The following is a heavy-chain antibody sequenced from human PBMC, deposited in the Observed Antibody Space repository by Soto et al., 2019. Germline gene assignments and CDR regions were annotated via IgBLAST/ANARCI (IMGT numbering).Heavy chain of an antibody. D-gene: IGHD3-10*01. CDR1: GYTFTSYG. CDR3: ARGNREFRFDP. Sequence: QVQLVQSGAEVKKPGASVKVSCKASGYTFTSYGISWVRQAPGQGLEWMGWISAYNGNTNYAQKLQGRVTMTTDTPTSTASMELRSLGPGDTAVSCCARGNREFRFDPWRQGTLVTLSS. V-gene: IGHV1-18*01. J-gene: IGHJ5*02. CDR2: ISAYNGNT.